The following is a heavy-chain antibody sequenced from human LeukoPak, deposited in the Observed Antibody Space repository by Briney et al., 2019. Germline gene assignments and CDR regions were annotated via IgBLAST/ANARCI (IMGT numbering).Heavy chain of an antibody. D-gene: IGHD2-2*01. CDR3: AKIPGYCSSTSCYDYNWFDP. CDR1: GFTFTDYF. Sequence: GGSLRLSCVASGFTFTDYFMSWVRQAPGKGLEWVASIKHNGGEKYYVDSVKGRFTISRDNAKNSLYLEMSSLRVEDTAVYYCAKIPGYCSSTSCYDYNWFDPWGQGTLVTVSS. J-gene: IGHJ5*02. CDR2: IKHNGGEK. V-gene: IGHV3-7*01.